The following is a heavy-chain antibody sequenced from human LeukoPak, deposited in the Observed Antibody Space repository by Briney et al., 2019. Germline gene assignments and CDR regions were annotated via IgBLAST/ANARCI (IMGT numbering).Heavy chain of an antibody. Sequence: XYPGDSDTRYSPSFQGQVTISADKSISTAYLQWSSLKASDTAMYYCARATYSSSWDENWFDPWGQGTLVTVSS. D-gene: IGHD6-13*01. CDR2: XYPGDSDT. J-gene: IGHJ5*02. V-gene: IGHV5-51*01. CDR3: ARATYSSSWDENWFDP.